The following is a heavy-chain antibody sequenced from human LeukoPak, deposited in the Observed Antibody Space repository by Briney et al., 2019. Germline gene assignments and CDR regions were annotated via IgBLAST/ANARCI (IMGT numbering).Heavy chain of an antibody. CDR1: GYTFTGYY. V-gene: IGHV1-2*02. CDR3: ARDCSSTSSSVGFDP. J-gene: IGHJ5*02. D-gene: IGHD2-2*01. CDR2: INPNSGGT. Sequence: ASVKVSCKASGYTFTGYYMHWVRQAPGQGLEGMGWINPNSGGTNYAQKFQGRVTMTRDTSISTAYMELSRLRSDDTAVYYCARDCSSTSSSVGFDPWGQGTLVTVSS.